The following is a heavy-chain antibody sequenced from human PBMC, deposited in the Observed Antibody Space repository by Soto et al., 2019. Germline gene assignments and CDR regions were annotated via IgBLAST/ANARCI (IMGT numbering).Heavy chain of an antibody. CDR2: IHDSGST. D-gene: IGHD3-10*01. CDR3: ARDPTFTGGFDP. V-gene: IGHV4-4*02. Sequence: SETLSLTCAVSGASIGTSNWWSWVRQSPGKGLEWIGEIHDSGSTESNPSLKSRVTISVDTSKNQFSLKLSSVTAADTAVYYCARDPTFTGGFDPWGQGTLVTVSS. CDR1: GASIGTSNW. J-gene: IGHJ5*02.